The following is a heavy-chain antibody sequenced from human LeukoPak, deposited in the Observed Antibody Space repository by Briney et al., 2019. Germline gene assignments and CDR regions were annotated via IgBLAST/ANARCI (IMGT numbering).Heavy chain of an antibody. J-gene: IGHJ4*02. V-gene: IGHV4-59*08. CDR2: IYYSGST. CDR1: GGSISSYY. Sequence: PSETLSLTCTVSGGSISSYYWSWIRQPPGKGLEWIGYIYYSGSTNYNPSLKSRVTISVDTSKNQFSLKLSSVTAADTAVYYCARHTGLQLAPFDYWGQGTLVTISS. D-gene: IGHD6-13*01. CDR3: ARHTGLQLAPFDY.